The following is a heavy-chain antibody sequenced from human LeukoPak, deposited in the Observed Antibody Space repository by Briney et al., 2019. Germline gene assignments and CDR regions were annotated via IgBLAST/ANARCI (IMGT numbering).Heavy chain of an antibody. CDR3: ARAAVLRYFDWFSTEFDP. J-gene: IGHJ5*02. V-gene: IGHV4-34*01. D-gene: IGHD3-9*01. CDR1: GGSFSGYY. Sequence: NPSETLSLTCAVYGGSFSGYYWSWIRQPPGKGLEWIGEINHSGSTNYNPSLKSRVTISVDTSKNQFSLKLSSVTAADTAVYYCARAAVLRYFDWFSTEFDPWGQGTLVTVSS. CDR2: INHSGST.